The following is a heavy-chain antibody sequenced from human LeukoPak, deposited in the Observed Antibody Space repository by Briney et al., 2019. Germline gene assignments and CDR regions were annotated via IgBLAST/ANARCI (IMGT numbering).Heavy chain of an antibody. CDR2: ISGSGGST. D-gene: IGHD5-12*01. CDR3: AKGGYSGYDYIGY. CDR1: GFTFSSDA. V-gene: IGHV3-23*01. Sequence: GGSLRLSCAASGFTFSSDAMSWVRQAPGKGLEWVSAISGSGGSTYYADSVKGRFTISRDNSKNTLYLQMNSLRAEDTAVYYCAKGGYSGYDYIGYWGQGTLVTVSS. J-gene: IGHJ4*02.